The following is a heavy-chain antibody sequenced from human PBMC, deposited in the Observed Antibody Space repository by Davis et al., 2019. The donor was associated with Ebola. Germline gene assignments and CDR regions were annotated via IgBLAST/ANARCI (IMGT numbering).Heavy chain of an antibody. J-gene: IGHJ4*02. D-gene: IGHD3-3*01. V-gene: IGHV4-34*01. CDR2: INHSGST. Sequence: SETLSLTCAVYGGSFSGYYWSWIRQPPGKGLEWIGEINHSGSTNYNPSLKSRVTISVDTSKNQFSLKLSSVTAADTAVYYCARASLEWLYSFDYWGQGTLVTVSS. CDR1: GGSFSGYY. CDR3: ARASLEWLYSFDY.